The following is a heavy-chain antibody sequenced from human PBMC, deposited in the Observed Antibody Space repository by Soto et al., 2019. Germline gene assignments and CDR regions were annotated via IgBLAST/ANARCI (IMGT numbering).Heavy chain of an antibody. J-gene: IGHJ5*02. CDR3: ARGFRANEGYWFDP. V-gene: IGHV1-8*01. Sequence: ASVKVSCKASGYTFTSYDINWLRQATGQGLEWMGWMNPNSGNTGYAQKFQGRVTMTRNTSISTAYMELSSLRSEDTAVYYCARGFRANEGYWFDPWGQGTLVTVSS. CDR2: MNPNSGNT. CDR1: GYTFTSYD. D-gene: IGHD1-1*01.